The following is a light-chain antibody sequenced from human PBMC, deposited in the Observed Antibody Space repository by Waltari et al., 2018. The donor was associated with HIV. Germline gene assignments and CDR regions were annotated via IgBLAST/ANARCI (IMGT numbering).Light chain of an antibody. J-gene: IGLJ2*01. Sequence: QSALTQPHSASGSPGQSVTISCTGTRNDVGNYAYVSWYQQHPGKAPKLLIYELNQRPSGVPDRFSGSKSDNTASLTVSGLQAEDEADYYCSSYAGRNNRLVFGGGTKMTVL. CDR3: SSYAGRNNRLV. CDR1: RNDVGNYAY. V-gene: IGLV2-8*01. CDR2: ELN.